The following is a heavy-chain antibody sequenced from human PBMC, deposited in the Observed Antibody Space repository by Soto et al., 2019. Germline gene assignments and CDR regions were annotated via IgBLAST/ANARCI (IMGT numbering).Heavy chain of an antibody. D-gene: IGHD3-22*01. CDR3: ARGSSGYYYEEGYYYGMDV. CDR1: GGTFSSYA. CDR2: IIPIFGTA. Sequence: GASVKVSCKASGGTFSSYAISWVQQAPGQGLEWMGGIIPIFGTANYAQKFQGRVTITADESTSTAYMELSSLRSEDTAVYYCARGSSGYYYEEGYYYGMDVWGQGTTVTVSS. V-gene: IGHV1-69*13. J-gene: IGHJ6*02.